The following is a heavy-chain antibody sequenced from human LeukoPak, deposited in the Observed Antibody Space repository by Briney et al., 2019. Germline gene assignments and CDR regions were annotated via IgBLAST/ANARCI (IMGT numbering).Heavy chain of an antibody. CDR3: ARDLRVVPAAMDYYYMDV. CDR1: GYTFTSYG. D-gene: IGHD2-2*01. J-gene: IGHJ6*03. V-gene: IGHV1-18*01. Sequence: SVKVSCKASGYTFTSYGISWVRQAPGQGLEWMGWISAYNDNTNYAQKLQGRVTMTIDTSTSTAYMELRSLRADDTAVYYCARDLRVVPAAMDYYYMDVWGKGTTVTVSS. CDR2: ISAYNDNT.